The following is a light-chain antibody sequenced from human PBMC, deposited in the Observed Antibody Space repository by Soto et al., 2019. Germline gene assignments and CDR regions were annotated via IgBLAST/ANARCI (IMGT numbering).Light chain of an antibody. CDR3: QQYFTSPLT. CDR2: GVS. Sequence: VLTQSPGTLSLSPGESATLSCRASQSVSSNYLAWYQQKPGQAPRLLIYGVSTRATGIPDRFSGSGSGTDFSLTISRLEPEDFALYYCQQYFTSPLTFGGGTKLDI. J-gene: IGKJ4*01. V-gene: IGKV3-20*01. CDR1: QSVSSNY.